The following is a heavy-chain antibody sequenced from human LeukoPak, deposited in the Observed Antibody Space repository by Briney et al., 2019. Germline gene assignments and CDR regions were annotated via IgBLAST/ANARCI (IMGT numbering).Heavy chain of an antibody. Sequence: GASVKVSCKASGYTFTIYDVNWVRQATGQGLEWMGWVNPNSGHTGYAQKFQGRVTMTTNTNISTAYMELSSLRSENTTVYYSARGAPGSYCSGGSCPYFDYWGQGTLVSVSS. V-gene: IGHV1-8*01. CDR2: VNPNSGHT. CDR1: GYTFTIYD. CDR3: ARGAPGSYCSGGSCPYFDY. D-gene: IGHD2-15*01. J-gene: IGHJ4*02.